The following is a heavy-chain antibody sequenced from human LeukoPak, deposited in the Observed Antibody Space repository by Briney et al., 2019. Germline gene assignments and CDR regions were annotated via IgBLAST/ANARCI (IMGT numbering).Heavy chain of an antibody. Sequence: GGSLRLSCAASEFTFCNFWMTWVRQAPGKGLEWVANIKEDGSDKYYVDSVKGRFTISRDNARTSLYLQMNSLRAEDTAVYYCARDYRARLDYWVQGTLVTVSS. CDR3: ARDYRARLDY. J-gene: IGHJ4*02. CDR1: EFTFCNFW. CDR2: IKEDGSDK. V-gene: IGHV3-7*01.